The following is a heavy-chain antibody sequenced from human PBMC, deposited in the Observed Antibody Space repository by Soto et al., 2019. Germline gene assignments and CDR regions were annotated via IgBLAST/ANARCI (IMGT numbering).Heavy chain of an antibody. J-gene: IGHJ6*02. CDR2: IKSKTDGGTT. CDR1: GFTFSNAW. CDR3: TTVSKLGYCSSTSCRRDYYYYGMDV. D-gene: IGHD2-2*01. Sequence: GGSLRLSCAASGFTFSNAWMNWVRQAPGKGLEWVGRIKSKTDGGTTDYAAPVKGRFTISRDDSKNTLYLQMNSLKTEDTAVYYCTTVSKLGYCSSTSCRRDYYYYGMDVWGQGTTVTVSS. V-gene: IGHV3-15*07.